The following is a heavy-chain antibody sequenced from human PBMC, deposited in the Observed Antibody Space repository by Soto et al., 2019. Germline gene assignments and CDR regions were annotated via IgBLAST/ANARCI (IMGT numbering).Heavy chain of an antibody. CDR3: VRDRPSAAPFFDL. V-gene: IGHV1-18*01. Sequence: QVQLIQSGAEVKRPGASLKVSCRASGYAFNTYGVSWVRQAPGQGLEWVGWISTSNGHTNFAQNFQGRVTLTTDTDTSTAYMELRSLTSDDTAVSYCVRDRPSAAPFFDLWGQGTLVTVSS. CDR2: ISTSNGHT. J-gene: IGHJ4*02. CDR1: GYAFNTYG. D-gene: IGHD6-25*01.